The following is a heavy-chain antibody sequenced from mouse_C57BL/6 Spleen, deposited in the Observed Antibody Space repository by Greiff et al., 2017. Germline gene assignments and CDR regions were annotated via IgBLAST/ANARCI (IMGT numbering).Heavy chain of an antibody. CDR2: IRRKSSNYAT. D-gene: IGHD2-4*01. CDR1: GFTFNTYA. CDR3: VRDEGLRLSGTSLWYFDV. V-gene: IGHV10-3*01. Sequence: EVQLVESGGGLVQPKGSLKLSCAASGFTFNTYAMHWVRQAPGKGLEWVARIRRKSSNYATYYADSVKDRFTISRDNSQSMLYLRMNNLKTEDTAMYYVVRDEGLRLSGTSLWYFDVWGTGTTVTVSS. J-gene: IGHJ1*03.